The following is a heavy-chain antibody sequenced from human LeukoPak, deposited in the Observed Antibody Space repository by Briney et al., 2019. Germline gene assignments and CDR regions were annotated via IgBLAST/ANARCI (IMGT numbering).Heavy chain of an antibody. V-gene: IGHV3-23*01. CDR1: GFAFSSYV. CDR2: ISGSGGST. D-gene: IGHD6-13*01. J-gene: IGHJ4*02. Sequence: GGSLRLSCAASGFAFSSYVMTWVRQAPGKGLEWVSGISGSGGSTYDADSVKGRFTVSRDNSKSTLYLQLNSLRVEDTAVYYCAKVDGVRAAPGRGRVDSWGQGTLVTVSS. CDR3: AKVDGVRAAPGRGRVDS.